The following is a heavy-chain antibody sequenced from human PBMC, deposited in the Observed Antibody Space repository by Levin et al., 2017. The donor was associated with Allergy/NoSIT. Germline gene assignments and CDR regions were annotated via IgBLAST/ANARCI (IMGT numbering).Heavy chain of an antibody. D-gene: IGHD1-26*01. CDR2: IYYSGST. Sequence: PSQTLSLTCAVSGGSLGSNYWTWMRQPPGKGLEWIGYIYYSGSTNYSPYLKSRVTMSVDTSKNQFSLKLTSVTAADTAGYYCARQLAGSSYYYMDVWGKGTTVTVSS. CDR1: GGSLGSNY. V-gene: IGHV4-59*08. J-gene: IGHJ6*03. CDR3: ARQLAGSSYYYMDV.